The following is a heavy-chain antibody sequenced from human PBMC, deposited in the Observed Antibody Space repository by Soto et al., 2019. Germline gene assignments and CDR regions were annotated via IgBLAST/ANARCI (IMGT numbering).Heavy chain of an antibody. V-gene: IGHV1-18*01. Sequence: ASAKVSCKASGYTFTSYGISWVRQAPGQGLEWMGWISAYNGNTNYAQKLQGRVTMTTDTSTSTAYMELRSLRSDDTAVYYCARDFRRIVVVPAANWFDPWGQGTLVTVSS. CDR2: ISAYNGNT. CDR1: GYTFTSYG. J-gene: IGHJ5*02. CDR3: ARDFRRIVVVPAANWFDP. D-gene: IGHD2-2*01.